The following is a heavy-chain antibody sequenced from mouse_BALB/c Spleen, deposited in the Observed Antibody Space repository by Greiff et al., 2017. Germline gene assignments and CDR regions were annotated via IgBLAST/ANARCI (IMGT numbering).Heavy chain of an antibody. V-gene: IGHV14-3*02. CDR1: GFNIKDTY. CDR2: IDPANGNT. J-gene: IGHJ2*01. D-gene: IGHD1-1*01. CDR3: ARGGYYGSSKNY. Sequence: VQLQQSGAELVKPGASVKLSCTASGFNIKDTYMHWVKQRPEQGLEWIGRIDPANGNTKYDPKFQGKATITADTSSNTAYLQLSSLTSEDTAVYYCARGGYYGSSKNYWGQGTTLTVSS.